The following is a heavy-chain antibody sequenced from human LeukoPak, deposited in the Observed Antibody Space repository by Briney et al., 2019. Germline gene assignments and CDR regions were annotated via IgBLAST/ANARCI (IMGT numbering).Heavy chain of an antibody. V-gene: IGHV4-34*01. D-gene: IGHD3-10*01. Sequence: SETLSLTCAVYGGSFSGYYWSWIRQPPGKGLEWIGEINHSGSTNYNPSLKSRVTISVDTSKNQFSLKLSSVTAADTAVYYCARLSGISAFGIWGQGTMVTVSS. CDR1: GGSFSGYY. CDR3: ARLSGISAFGI. CDR2: INHSGST. J-gene: IGHJ3*02.